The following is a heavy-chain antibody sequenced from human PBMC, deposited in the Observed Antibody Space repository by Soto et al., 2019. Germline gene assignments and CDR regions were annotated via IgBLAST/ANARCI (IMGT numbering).Heavy chain of an antibody. J-gene: IGHJ5*02. CDR2: IYYSGST. CDR3: ARGRGYSYGLDP. V-gene: IGHV4-30-4*01. D-gene: IGHD5-18*01. CDR1: GCSISGGDYY. Sequence: SETLSLTCTVSGCSISGGDYYWSWIRQPPGKGLEWIGYIYYSGSTYYNPSLKSRVTISVDTSKNQFSLSLSSVTAADTAVYYCARGRGYSYGLDPWGQGTLVTVSS.